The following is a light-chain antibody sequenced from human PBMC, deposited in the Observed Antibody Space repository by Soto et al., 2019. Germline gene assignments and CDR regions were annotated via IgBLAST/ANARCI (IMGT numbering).Light chain of an antibody. V-gene: IGKV3-20*01. CDR1: QSVTSTY. CDR3: HQYGSSPRT. Sequence: EIVLTQSPGTLSLSPGERATLSCRASQSVTSTYFAWFQQKPGQAPRLLIFATSTRATGIPERFSGSGSGTDFTLTISRLEPEDFAVYYCHQYGSSPRTFGPGTKVDIK. J-gene: IGKJ3*01. CDR2: ATS.